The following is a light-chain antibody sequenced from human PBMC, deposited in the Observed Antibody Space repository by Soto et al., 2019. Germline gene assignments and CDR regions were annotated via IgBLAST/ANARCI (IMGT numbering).Light chain of an antibody. Sequence: QPVLTQSSSASASLGSSVKLTCTLSSGHSSSIIAWHQQQPGKAPRFLMKLDGSGTYNNGSGVPDRFSGSISGAARYLTISNLQSDDQADYYCETWDISTRVFGGGTKLTVL. CDR3: ETWDISTRV. J-gene: IGLJ3*02. CDR1: SGHSSSI. V-gene: IGLV4-60*03. CDR2: LDGSGTY.